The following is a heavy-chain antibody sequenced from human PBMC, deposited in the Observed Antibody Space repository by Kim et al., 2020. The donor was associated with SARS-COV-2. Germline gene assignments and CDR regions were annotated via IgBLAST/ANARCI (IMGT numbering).Heavy chain of an antibody. CDR3: AKNLEYNYGYPDY. D-gene: IGHD5-18*01. J-gene: IGHJ4*02. CDR1: GFTFSNYA. V-gene: IGHV3-23*01. Sequence: GGSLRLSCAASGFTFSNYAMSWVRQAPGKGLEWVSAISHSGVGTYYADSVKGRFTISRDNSRNTLFLQMISLRAGDTALYYCAKNLEYNYGYPDYWGQGTLVTVSS. CDR2: ISHSGVGT.